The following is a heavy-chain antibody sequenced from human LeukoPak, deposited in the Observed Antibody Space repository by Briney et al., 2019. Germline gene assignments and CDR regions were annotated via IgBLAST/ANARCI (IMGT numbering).Heavy chain of an antibody. CDR3: AKDRGSSDYGTSVRGRNCFDP. V-gene: IGHV3-23*01. D-gene: IGHD5-12*01. Sequence: PGGSLRLSCAGSGFTFNNHAMSWVRHAPGKGLEWVSGISALGGSTYYADSVKGRFTISRDSSKSTLYVQMNSLRAEDTAVYYCAKDRGSSDYGTSVRGRNCFDPWGQGTLVTVSS. CDR1: GFTFNNHA. J-gene: IGHJ5*02. CDR2: ISALGGST.